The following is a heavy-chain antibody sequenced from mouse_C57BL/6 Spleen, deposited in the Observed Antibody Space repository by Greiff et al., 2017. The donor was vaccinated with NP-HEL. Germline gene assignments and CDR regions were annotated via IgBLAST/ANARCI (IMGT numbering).Heavy chain of an antibody. CDR3: AREDYYGTRAWCAY. D-gene: IGHD1-1*01. CDR2: IDPSDSYT. V-gene: IGHV1-50*01. CDR1: GYTFTSYW. Sequence: VQLQQPGAELVKPGASVKLSCKASGYTFTSYWMQWVNQRPGQGLEWIGEIDPSDSYTNYNQKFKGKATLTVDTSSSTAYMQLSSLTSEDSAVYYCAREDYYGTRAWCAYWGQGTLVTVSA. J-gene: IGHJ3*01.